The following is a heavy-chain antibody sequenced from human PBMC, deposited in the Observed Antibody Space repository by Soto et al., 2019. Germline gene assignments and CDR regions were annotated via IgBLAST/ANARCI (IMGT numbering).Heavy chain of an antibody. CDR1: GGTFSSYT. CDR2: INPIFGDT. Sequence: VKGSCKASGGTFSSYTIALVRQAPGQGLEWMGEINPIFGDTNYVQKLQGRLTMTGDASTSTAYMELSSLRFDDTAVYYCARDSISADGTDYWGQGTLVTVSS. CDR3: ARDSISADGTDY. D-gene: IGHD6-13*01. V-gene: IGHV1-69*01. J-gene: IGHJ4*02.